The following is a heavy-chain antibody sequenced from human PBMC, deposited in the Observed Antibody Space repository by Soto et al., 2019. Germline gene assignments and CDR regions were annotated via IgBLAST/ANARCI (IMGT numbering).Heavy chain of an antibody. D-gene: IGHD2-15*01. CDR3: AREGGGYCSGGSCQVDY. CDR1: GGSISSSSYY. CDR2: IYYRGNT. J-gene: IGHJ4*02. Sequence: QLQLQESGPGLVQPSETLSLTCTVSGGSISSSSYYWGWIRQPPGKGLEWIGSIYYRGNTYYNPSLKSRGTISVDTSKNQFSLKLSSVTAADTAVYYCAREGGGYCSGGSCQVDYWGQGTLVTVSS. V-gene: IGHV4-39*02.